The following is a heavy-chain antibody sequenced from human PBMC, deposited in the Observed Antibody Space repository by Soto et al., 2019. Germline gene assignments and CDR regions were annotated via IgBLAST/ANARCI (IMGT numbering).Heavy chain of an antibody. CDR1: GFTFSNAW. Sequence: GGSLRLSCAASGFTFSNAWMSWVRQVPWKGLEWVGRIKSKTDGGTTDYAAPVKGRFTISRDDSKNTLYLQMNSLKTEDTAVYYCTTVGYSGYDPLGYWGQGTLVTVSS. V-gene: IGHV3-15*01. CDR3: TTVGYSGYDPLGY. J-gene: IGHJ4*02. CDR2: IKSKTDGGTT. D-gene: IGHD5-12*01.